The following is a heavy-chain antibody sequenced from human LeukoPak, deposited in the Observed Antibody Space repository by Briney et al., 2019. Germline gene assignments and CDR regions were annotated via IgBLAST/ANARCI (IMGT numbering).Heavy chain of an antibody. CDR3: GRGYDSSGYHHTPLDY. J-gene: IGHJ4*01. CDR2: ISGSGSNI. Sequence: PGGSLRLSCEASGFSFSTYNMNWVRQAPGKGLEWVSSISGSGSNIYNADSVKGRFTIFRDNAKNSLFLQMDSLRAEDTAVYYCGRGYDSSGYHHTPLDYWGQGTVVTVSS. D-gene: IGHD3-22*01. CDR1: GFSFSTYN. V-gene: IGHV3-21*01.